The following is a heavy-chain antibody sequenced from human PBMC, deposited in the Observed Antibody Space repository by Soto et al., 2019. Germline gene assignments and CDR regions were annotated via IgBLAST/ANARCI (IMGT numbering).Heavy chain of an antibody. V-gene: IGHV3-49*03. CDR1: GFTFGDYA. CDR3: ARAGAVAGIFDY. J-gene: IGHJ4*02. Sequence: GGSLRLSCTASGFTFGDYAMSWFRQAPGKGLEWVGFIRSKAYGGTTEYAASVKGRFTISRDDSKSIAYLQMNSLKTEDTAVYYCARAGAVAGIFDYWGQGTLVTVSS. CDR2: IRSKAYGGTT. D-gene: IGHD6-19*01.